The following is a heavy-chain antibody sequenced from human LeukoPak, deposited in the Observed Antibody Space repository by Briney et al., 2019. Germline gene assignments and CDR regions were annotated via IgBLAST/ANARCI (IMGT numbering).Heavy chain of an antibody. CDR3: ARGWLAETTVVTPYNY. V-gene: IGHV4-31*03. Sequence: PSQTLSLTCTVSGGSISSGGYYWSWIRQHPGKGLEWIGYIYYSGSTYYNPSLKSRVTISVDTSKNQFSLKLSSVTAADTAVYYCARGWLAETTVVTPYNYWGRGTLVSVSS. J-gene: IGHJ4*02. CDR2: IYYSGST. CDR1: GGSISSGGYY. D-gene: IGHD4-23*01.